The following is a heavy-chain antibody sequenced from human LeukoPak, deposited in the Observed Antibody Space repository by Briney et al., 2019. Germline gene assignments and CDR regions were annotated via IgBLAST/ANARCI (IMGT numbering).Heavy chain of an antibody. D-gene: IGHD2/OR15-2a*01. CDR3: AKKKVDVSGNQYYYYYGLDV. J-gene: IGHJ6*02. CDR1: GGSFIGYS. Sequence: SETLSLTCAVHGGSFIGYSLTWIRQPPGKGLEWIGEINHSGSTHFNPSLKSRVIISVDASNKQLFLKLTSVTAADTAVYYCAKKKVDVSGNQYYYYYGLDVWGQGTAVTVSS. CDR2: INHSGST. V-gene: IGHV4-34*01.